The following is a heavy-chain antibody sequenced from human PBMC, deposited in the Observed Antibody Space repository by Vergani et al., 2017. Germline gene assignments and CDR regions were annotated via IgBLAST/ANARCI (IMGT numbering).Heavy chain of an antibody. J-gene: IGHJ3*02. V-gene: IGHV4-34*01. CDR1: GGSFSGYY. D-gene: IGHD2-2*01. CDR2: INHSGST. CDR3: ARGKASAFDI. Sequence: QVQLQQWGAGLLKPSETLSLTCAVYGGSFSGYYWSWIRQPPGKGLDWIGEINHSGSTNYNPSLKSRVTISVDTSKNQFSLKLSSVTAADTAVYYCARGKASAFDIWGQGTMVTVSS.